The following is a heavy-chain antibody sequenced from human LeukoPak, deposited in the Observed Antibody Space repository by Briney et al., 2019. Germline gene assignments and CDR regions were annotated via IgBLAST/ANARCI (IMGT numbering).Heavy chain of an antibody. V-gene: IGHV3-30*18. D-gene: IGHD5-12*01. J-gene: IGHJ4*02. CDR2: ISYDGSNK. CDR3: AKALGYSGYFMDY. Sequence: PGGSLRLSCAASGFTFSSYGMHWVRQAPGKGLEWVAVISYDGSNKYYADSVKGRFTISRDNSKNTLYLQMNSLRAEEKAVYYCAKALGYSGYFMDYWGQGTLVTVSS. CDR1: GFTFSSYG.